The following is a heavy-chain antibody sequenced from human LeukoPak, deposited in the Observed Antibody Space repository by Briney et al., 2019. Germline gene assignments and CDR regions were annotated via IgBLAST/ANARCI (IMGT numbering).Heavy chain of an antibody. J-gene: IGHJ4*02. CDR1: GYTFTGYY. CDR2: INPNSGGT. CDR3: ARGLDYGDYSFDY. D-gene: IGHD4-17*01. V-gene: IGHV1-2*02. Sequence: ASVKVSCTASGYTFTGYYMHWVRQAPGQGLEWMGWINPNSGGTNYAQKFQGRVTMTRDTSISTAYMELSRLRSDDTAVYYCARGLDYGDYSFDYWGQGTLVTVSS.